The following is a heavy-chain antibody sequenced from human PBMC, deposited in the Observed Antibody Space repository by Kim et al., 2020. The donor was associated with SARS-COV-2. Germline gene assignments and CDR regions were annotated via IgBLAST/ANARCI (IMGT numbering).Heavy chain of an antibody. D-gene: IGHD5-12*01. CDR3: TRGGSVVPRSY. J-gene: IGHJ4*02. CDR2: SRNKADSYTT. V-gene: IGHV3-72*01. Sequence: GGSLRLSCAASGFTFSDHFLDWVRQAPGKGLEWVARSRNKADSYTTEYATSVKGRFTISRDDTKNSLYLQMNSLKTEHTAADYCTRGGSVVPRSYWVQGT. CDR1: GFTFSDHF.